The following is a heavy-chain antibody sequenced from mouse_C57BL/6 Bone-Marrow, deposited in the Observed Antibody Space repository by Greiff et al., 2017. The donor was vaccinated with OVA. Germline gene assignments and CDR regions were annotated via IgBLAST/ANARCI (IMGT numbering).Heavy chain of an antibody. CDR3: ARTLIYYDYEGYFDV. Sequence: QVQLQQPGAELVKPGASVKLSCKASGYTFTSYWMHWVKQRPGRGIEWIGRIDPNSGGTKYNEKFKSKATLTVDKPSSTAYMQLSSLTSEDSAVYYCARTLIYYDYEGYFDVWGTGTTVTVSS. J-gene: IGHJ1*03. CDR2: IDPNSGGT. CDR1: GYTFTSYW. D-gene: IGHD2-4*01. V-gene: IGHV1-72*01.